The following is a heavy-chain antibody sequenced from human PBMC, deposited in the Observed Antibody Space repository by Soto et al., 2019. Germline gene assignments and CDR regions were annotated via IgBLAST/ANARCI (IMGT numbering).Heavy chain of an antibody. J-gene: IGHJ4*01. Sequence: PSETLSLTCDVSGDSISTYYWSWIRQPPGKGLEWIVYVYYSGSTLCNPSLESRVTMSIDMSKKQVSLKLTSVIAADTAVYYCARTRMTQSWIHXWGHVTLVTVSX. CDR2: VYYSGST. CDR3: ARTRMTQSWIHX. D-gene: IGHD5-12*01. CDR1: GDSISTYY. V-gene: IGHV4-59*01.